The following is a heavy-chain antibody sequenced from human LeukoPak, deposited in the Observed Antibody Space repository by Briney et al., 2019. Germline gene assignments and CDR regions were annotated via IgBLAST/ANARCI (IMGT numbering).Heavy chain of an antibody. Sequence: SETLSLTCAVSGYSISSGYYWGWIRQPPGKGLEWIGSIYHSGSTYYNPSLKGRVTISVDTSKNQFSLKLSSVTAADTAVYYCASSVAYGDYSFDYWGQGTLVTVSS. J-gene: IGHJ4*02. CDR2: IYHSGST. CDR1: GYSISSGYY. V-gene: IGHV4-38-2*01. CDR3: ASSVAYGDYSFDY. D-gene: IGHD4-17*01.